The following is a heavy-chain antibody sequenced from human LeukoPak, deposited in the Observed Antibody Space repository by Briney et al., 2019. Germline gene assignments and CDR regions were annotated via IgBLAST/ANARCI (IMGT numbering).Heavy chain of an antibody. Sequence: GGSLRLSCAASGFTFSSYAMHWVRQAPGKGLEWVAVISYDGSNKYYADSVKGRFTISRDNSKNTLYLQMNSLRAEDTAVYYCARDPYDSSGYYSWGQGTLVTVSS. V-gene: IGHV3-30-3*01. CDR2: ISYDGSNK. J-gene: IGHJ4*02. CDR1: GFTFSSYA. D-gene: IGHD3-22*01. CDR3: ARDPYDSSGYYS.